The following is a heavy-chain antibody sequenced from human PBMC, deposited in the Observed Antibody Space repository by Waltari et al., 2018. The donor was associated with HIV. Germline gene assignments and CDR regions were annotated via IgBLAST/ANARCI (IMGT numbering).Heavy chain of an antibody. CDR1: GFTFSSYW. Sequence: EVQLVESGGGLVQPGGSLRLSCTASGFTFSSYWMDWVRQAPGKGLVWVSVINTDVSGTNYADSVKGRFTISRDNAKNTLYLQMNSLRAEDTAVYYCARGVGSAYYFDHWGQGTLVTVSS. J-gene: IGHJ4*02. CDR3: ARGVGSAYYFDH. D-gene: IGHD1-26*01. CDR2: INTDVSGT. V-gene: IGHV3-74*01.